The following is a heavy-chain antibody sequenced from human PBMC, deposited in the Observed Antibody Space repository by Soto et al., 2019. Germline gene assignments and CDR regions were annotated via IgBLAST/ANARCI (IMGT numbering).Heavy chain of an antibody. CDR3: AKDRDTYGAVYYFDF. CDR1: GFTFNSYG. D-gene: IGHD5-18*01. CDR2: ISYDGRDK. Sequence: GGSLRLSCAASGFTFNSYGIHWVRQAPGKGLQWVAVISYDGRDKKFADTVKGRFTISRDNSKNTLYLQMNSLRAEDTAVYYCAKDRDTYGAVYYFDFWGQGTLVTVSS. V-gene: IGHV3-30*18. J-gene: IGHJ4*02.